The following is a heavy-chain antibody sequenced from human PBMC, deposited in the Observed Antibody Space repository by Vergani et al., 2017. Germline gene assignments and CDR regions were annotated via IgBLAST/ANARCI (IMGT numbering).Heavy chain of an antibody. CDR1: GGSISSSSYY. Sequence: QLQLQESGPGLVKPSETLSLTCTVSGGSISSSSYYWSWIRQPPGKGLEWIGEINHSGSTNYNPSLKSRVTISVDTSKNQFSLKLSSVTAADTAVYYCARDRWSSSWYGSDYWGQGTLVTVSS. CDR3: ARDRWSSSWYGSDY. CDR2: INHSGST. V-gene: IGHV4-39*07. J-gene: IGHJ4*02. D-gene: IGHD6-13*01.